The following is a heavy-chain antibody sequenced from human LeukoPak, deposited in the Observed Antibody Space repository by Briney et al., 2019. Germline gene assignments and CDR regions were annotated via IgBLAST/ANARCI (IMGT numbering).Heavy chain of an antibody. CDR1: GFTFGDYA. CDR3: TRSPRDIVVVPAALRWYYYYYYMDV. V-gene: IGHV3-49*04. CDR2: IRSKAYGGTT. D-gene: IGHD2-2*01. Sequence: SGGSLRLSCTASGFTFGDYAMSWVRQAPGKGLEWVGFIRSKAYGGTTEYAASVKGRFTISRDDSKSIAYLQMNSLKTEDTAVYYCTRSPRDIVVVPAALRWYYYYYYMDVWGKGTTVTISS. J-gene: IGHJ6*03.